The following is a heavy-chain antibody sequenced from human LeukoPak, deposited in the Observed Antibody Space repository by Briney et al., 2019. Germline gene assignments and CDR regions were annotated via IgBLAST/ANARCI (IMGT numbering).Heavy chain of an antibody. CDR1: GGSISSYY. D-gene: IGHD1-1*01. CDR2: IYYSGST. CDR3: ARVTSGTADLDY. Sequence: PSETLSLTCTVSGGSISSYYWSWIRQPPGKGLEWIGYIYYSGSTNYNPSLKSRVTISVDTSKNQFSLKLSSVTAADTAVYYCARVTSGTADLDYWGQGTLVTISS. J-gene: IGHJ4*02. V-gene: IGHV4-59*01.